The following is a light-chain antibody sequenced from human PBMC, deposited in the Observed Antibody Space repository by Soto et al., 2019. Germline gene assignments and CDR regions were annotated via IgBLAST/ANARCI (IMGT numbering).Light chain of an antibody. CDR1: SSDVGGYSF. CDR2: DVS. Sequence: QSALTQPASVSGSPGQSITISCTGTSSDVGGYSFVSWYQQHPGKAPKLMIYDVSNRPSGVSNRFSGSKSGNTASLTISGVQAEDEDDYYCSSYTSSSTLVVFGGGTKVTVL. J-gene: IGLJ2*01. V-gene: IGLV2-14*01. CDR3: SSYTSSSTLVV.